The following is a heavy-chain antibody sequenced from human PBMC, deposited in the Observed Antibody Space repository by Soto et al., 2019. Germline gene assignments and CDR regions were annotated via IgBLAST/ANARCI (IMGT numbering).Heavy chain of an antibody. CDR3: ARTGTPIYYFDY. Sequence: EVQLVESGGGLVQPGGSLRLSCAASGFTFSGYWMHWVRQAPGKGLVWVSRINSDGSSTSYADSVKGRFTISRDNAKNTLYLQMNSLRAEDTAVYYCARTGTPIYYFDYWGQGTLVTVSS. D-gene: IGHD1-7*01. CDR1: GFTFSGYW. V-gene: IGHV3-74*01. CDR2: INSDGSST. J-gene: IGHJ4*02.